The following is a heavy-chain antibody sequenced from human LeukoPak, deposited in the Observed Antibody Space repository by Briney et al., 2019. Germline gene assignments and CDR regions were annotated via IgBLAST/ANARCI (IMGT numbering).Heavy chain of an antibody. Sequence: GESLKISCKGSGYSFTNYWIGWVRQMPGKGLEWMGIIYPGDSDTRYSPSFQGQVTISADKSISTAYLQWSSLKASDTAMYYCARHGGQQCALPYNWFDPWGQGTLVTVSS. CDR1: GYSFTNYW. V-gene: IGHV5-51*01. CDR2: IYPGDSDT. J-gene: IGHJ5*02. D-gene: IGHD5-24*01. CDR3: ARHGGQQCALPYNWFDP.